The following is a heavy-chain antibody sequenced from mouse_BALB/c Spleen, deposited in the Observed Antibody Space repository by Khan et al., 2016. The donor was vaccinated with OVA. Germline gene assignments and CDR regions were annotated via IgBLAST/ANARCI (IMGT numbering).Heavy chain of an antibody. CDR3: ARRNYFGYTFAY. Sequence: QVRLQQSGAELARPGASVKLSCKASGYTFTDYYINWVKQRTGQGLEWIGEISPGSGDTYFTERFKGKATLTADKYSSTAYMQLSSRTSEASAVYCCARRNYFGYTFAYWGQGTLVTVSA. CDR2: ISPGSGDT. V-gene: IGHV1-77*01. CDR1: GYTFTDYY. J-gene: IGHJ3*01. D-gene: IGHD1-2*01.